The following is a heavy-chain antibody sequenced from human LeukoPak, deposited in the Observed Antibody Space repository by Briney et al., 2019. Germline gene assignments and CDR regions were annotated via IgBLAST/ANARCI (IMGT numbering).Heavy chain of an antibody. CDR3: VRGLGELPY. CDR1: GFTFSSYA. Sequence: PGGSLRLSCAGSGFTFSSYAMTWVRQAPGKGLEWVSGIYASGENTYYADSVKGRFTISRDSSKNTLYLQMNSLRGEDTAVYYCVRGLGELPYWGQGTLVTVSS. J-gene: IGHJ4*02. V-gene: IGHV3-23*01. D-gene: IGHD1-26*01. CDR2: IYASGENT.